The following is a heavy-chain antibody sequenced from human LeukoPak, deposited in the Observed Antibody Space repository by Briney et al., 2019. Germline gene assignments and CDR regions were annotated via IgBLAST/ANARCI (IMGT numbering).Heavy chain of an antibody. CDR2: IYYSGTT. CDR1: GGSISSSTHY. D-gene: IGHD2-2*01. CDR3: ARSYCSSSCYAVGAFDI. J-gene: IGHJ3*02. V-gene: IGHV4-39*01. Sequence: PSETLSITCTVSGGSISSSTHYWGRIRQPPGKGLEWMGSIYYSGTTYYSPSLKSRVTISVDMSKNQFSLRLSSVTAADTAAYYCARSYCSSSCYAVGAFDIWGQGTVVTVSS.